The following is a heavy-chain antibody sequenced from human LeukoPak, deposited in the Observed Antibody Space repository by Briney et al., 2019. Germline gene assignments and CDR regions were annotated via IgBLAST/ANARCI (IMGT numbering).Heavy chain of an antibody. V-gene: IGHV4-39*07. CDR3: AREIGIVGATTQAIVY. J-gene: IGHJ4*02. Sequence: NTSETLSLTCTVSGGSIGSSSCYWGWIRQPAGKGLQWIGSIYYSGSTYYNPSLKSRVTISVDTSKNQFSLKLSSVTAADTAVYYCAREIGIVGATTQAIVYWGQGTLVTVSS. CDR2: IYYSGST. D-gene: IGHD1-26*01. CDR1: GGSIGSSSCY.